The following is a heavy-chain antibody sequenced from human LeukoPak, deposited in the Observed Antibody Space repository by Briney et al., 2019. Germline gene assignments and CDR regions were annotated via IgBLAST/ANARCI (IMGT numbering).Heavy chain of an antibody. CDR3: ARVGAESYYYYYMDV. CDR1: GYTFTGYY. V-gene: IGHV1-2*02. D-gene: IGHD3-16*01. Sequence: RATVKVSCKASGYTFTGYYMHWVRQAPGQGLGWMGWINPNSGGTNYAQKFQGRVTMTRDTSISTAYMELSRLRSDDTAVYYCARVGAESYYYYYMDVWGKGTTVTVSS. J-gene: IGHJ6*03. CDR2: INPNSGGT.